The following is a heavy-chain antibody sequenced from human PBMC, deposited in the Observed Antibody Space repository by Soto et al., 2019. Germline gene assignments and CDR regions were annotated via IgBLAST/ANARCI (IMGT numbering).Heavy chain of an antibody. CDR3: ARDAAVLPAVPALNYYYGMDV. CDR2: ISVYNGNT. CDR1: GYTFSSYG. J-gene: IGHJ6*02. Sequence: ASVKVSCKASGYTFSSYGISWARQAPGQGLEWMAWISVYNGNTKYAQKAQGRVIMTTDTSTSTAYMELRSLRSDDTAMYYCARDAAVLPAVPALNYYYGMDVWGQGTTVTVSS. V-gene: IGHV1-18*01. D-gene: IGHD2-2*01.